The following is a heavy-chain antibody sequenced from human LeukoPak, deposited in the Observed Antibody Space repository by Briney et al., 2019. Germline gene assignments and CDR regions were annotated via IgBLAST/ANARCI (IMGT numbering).Heavy chain of an antibody. CDR1: GFTFSNHA. Sequence: PGGSLRLSCAASGFTFSNHAMTWVRQAPGKGLEWVSTVTADSTYYADSVKGRFTISRDNSKNTLYLQMNSLRAEDTAVYYCAKGATGYCSSSSCLYYFDYWGQGTLVTVSS. V-gene: IGHV3-23*01. J-gene: IGHJ4*02. D-gene: IGHD2-2*01. CDR3: AKGATGYCSSSSCLYYFDY. CDR2: VTADST.